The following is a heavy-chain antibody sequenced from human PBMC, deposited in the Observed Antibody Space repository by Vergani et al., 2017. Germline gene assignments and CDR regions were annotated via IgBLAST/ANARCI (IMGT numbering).Heavy chain of an antibody. D-gene: IGHD6-13*01. Sequence: QVQLVQSGAEVKKPGASVKVSCKASGYTFTGYYMHWVRQAPGQGLECMGWINPNRGGTNYAQKFQGRVTMTRDTSISTAYMELSRRRSDDTAVYYCAGGIAGHDAFAIWGQGTMVTVSS. V-gene: IGHV1-2*02. J-gene: IGHJ3*02. CDR2: INPNRGGT. CDR3: AGGIAGHDAFAI. CDR1: GYTFTGYY.